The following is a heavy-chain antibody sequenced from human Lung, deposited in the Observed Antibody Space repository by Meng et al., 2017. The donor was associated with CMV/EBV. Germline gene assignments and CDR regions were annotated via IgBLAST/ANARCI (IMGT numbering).Heavy chain of an antibody. V-gene: IGHV3-30-3*01. CDR2: ISYDGSKK. D-gene: IGHD3-9*01. J-gene: IGHJ6*02. Sequence: GESLKISCAASGFSFNSYAMHWVRQAPGKGLEWVAIISYDGSKKYYADSVKGRFTISRDNSKNTLYLRMNSLRPEDTAVYYCAREASYYDILTDYNNVFGSYNYAIDVWGQGXAVTVSS. CDR3: AREASYYDILTDYNNVFGSYNYAIDV. CDR1: GFSFNSYA.